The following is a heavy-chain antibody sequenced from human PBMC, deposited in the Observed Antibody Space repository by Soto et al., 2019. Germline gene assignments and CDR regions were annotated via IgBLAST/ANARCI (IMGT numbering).Heavy chain of an antibody. V-gene: IGHV1-69*01. D-gene: IGHD2-2*01. Sequence: QVQLVQSGAEVQKPGSSVKVSCKASGGTFSSYAISWVRQAPGQGLEWMGGIIPIFGTANYAQKFQGRVTITADESTSTAYMELSSLRSEDTAVYYCARERYCSSTSCYGYSFDYWGQGTLVTVSS. CDR3: ARERYCSSTSCYGYSFDY. CDR1: GGTFSSYA. J-gene: IGHJ4*02. CDR2: IIPIFGTA.